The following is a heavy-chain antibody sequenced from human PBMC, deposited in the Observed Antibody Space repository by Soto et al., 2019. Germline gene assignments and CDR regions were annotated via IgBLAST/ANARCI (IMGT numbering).Heavy chain of an antibody. Sequence: PSQTLSLTCAISGDSVSSNSAAWNLIRQSPSRGLEWLGRTYYRSKWYNDYAVSVKSRITINPDTSKNQFSLQLNSVTPEDTAVYYCAREAIAVAGFFDYWGQGTLVTVSS. CDR1: GDSVSSNSAA. D-gene: IGHD6-19*01. V-gene: IGHV6-1*01. J-gene: IGHJ4*02. CDR2: TYYRSKWYN. CDR3: AREAIAVAGFFDY.